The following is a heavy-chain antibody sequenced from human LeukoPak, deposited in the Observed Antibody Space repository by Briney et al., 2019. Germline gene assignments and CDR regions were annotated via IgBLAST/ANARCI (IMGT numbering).Heavy chain of an antibody. CDR2: INHSGST. J-gene: IGHJ5*02. Sequence: KPSETLSLTCAVYGGSFSGYYWSWIRQPPGKGLEWIGEINHSGSTNYNPSLKSRVTISVDRSKNHFSLKLSSVTAADTAVYYCARDPGVGWFDPWGQGTLVTVSS. V-gene: IGHV4-34*01. CDR3: ARDPGVGWFDP. CDR1: GGSFSGYY.